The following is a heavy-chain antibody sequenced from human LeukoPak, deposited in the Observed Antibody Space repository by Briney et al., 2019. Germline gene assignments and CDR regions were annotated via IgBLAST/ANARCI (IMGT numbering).Heavy chain of an antibody. D-gene: IGHD3-3*01. CDR2: IYYSEGT. V-gene: IGHV4-59*01. J-gene: IGHJ4*02. CDR3: ARSYDFWSGDSQFDY. Sequence: PLETLSLTCTVSGGSISSYYWSWIRQPPGKGLEWIGYIYYSEGTNYNPSLKSRVTISVDTSKNQFSLKLSSVTAADTAVYYCARSYDFWSGDSQFDYWGQGTLVPVSS. CDR1: GGSISSYY.